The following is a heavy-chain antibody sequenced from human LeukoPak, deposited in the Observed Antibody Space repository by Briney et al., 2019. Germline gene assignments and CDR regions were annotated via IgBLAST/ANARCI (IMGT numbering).Heavy chain of an antibody. CDR1: GFTISSYA. CDR2: ISGSGGST. J-gene: IGHJ3*02. V-gene: IGHV3-23*01. Sequence: GGSLRLSCAASGFTISSYAMSWVRQAPGKGLEWVSAISGSGGSTYYADSVKGRFTISRDNSKNTLYPQMNSLRAEDTAVYYCAKDRPGAKGAFDIWGQGTMVTVPS. D-gene: IGHD1-26*01. CDR3: AKDRPGAKGAFDI.